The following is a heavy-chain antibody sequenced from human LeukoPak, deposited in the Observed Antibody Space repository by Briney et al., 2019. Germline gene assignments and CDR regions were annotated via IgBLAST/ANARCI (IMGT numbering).Heavy chain of an antibody. D-gene: IGHD6-6*01. CDR1: GYTFTGYY. V-gene: IGHV1-2*02. Sequence: VASVKVSCKASGYTFTGYYMHWVRQAPGQELEWMGWINPNSGGTNYAQKFHDRVTMTRDTSISTAYMELSRVRSDDTAVYYCARGPTYSSSSQDNWFDPRGQGTLVTVSS. J-gene: IGHJ5*02. CDR3: ARGPTYSSSSQDNWFDP. CDR2: INPNSGGT.